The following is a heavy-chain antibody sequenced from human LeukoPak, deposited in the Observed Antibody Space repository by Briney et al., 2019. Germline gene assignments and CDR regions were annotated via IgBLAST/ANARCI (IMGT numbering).Heavy chain of an antibody. Sequence: SETLSLTCTVSGDSISSHFWSWIRQSPGKGLEWIGYIYYSGSTNYNPSLKSRVAISVDTSKKQFSLKLSSVTAADTAVYYCARVVSSWYGFDSWGQGTQVTVSS. CDR1: GDSISSHF. D-gene: IGHD6-13*01. V-gene: IGHV4-59*11. CDR3: ARVVSSWYGFDS. J-gene: IGHJ4*02. CDR2: IYYSGST.